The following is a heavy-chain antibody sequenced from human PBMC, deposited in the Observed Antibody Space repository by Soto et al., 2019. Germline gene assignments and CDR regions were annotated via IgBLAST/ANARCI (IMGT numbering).Heavy chain of an antibody. Sequence: SVKVSFKASGYTFTGHYIHLLLQAPEHGPEWMGEIGPESGATRYAQKFQGRVTMTRDMSITTVYMELNNLSPDDTAVYYCGRGRSGQIVVFYWGQGTPVTVSS. J-gene: IGHJ4*02. D-gene: IGHD1-26*01. CDR2: IGPESGAT. CDR1: GYTFTGHY. CDR3: GRGRSGQIVVFY. V-gene: IGHV1-2*02.